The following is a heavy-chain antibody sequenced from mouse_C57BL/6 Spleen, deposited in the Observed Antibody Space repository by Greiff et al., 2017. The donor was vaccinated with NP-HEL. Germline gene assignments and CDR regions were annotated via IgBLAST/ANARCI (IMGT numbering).Heavy chain of an antibody. CDR2: INPYDGGT. Sequence: VQLQQSGAELVKPGASVKLSCKASGYTFTDYYMHWVKQRPGQGLEWIGEINPYDGGTNYNQKFKGKATLTVDKSSSTAYMQLSSLTSEDSAVYYCARSEYYDSYHYFDYWGQGTTLTVSA. D-gene: IGHD2-3*01. CDR1: GYTFTDYY. V-gene: IGHV1-69*02. J-gene: IGHJ2*01. CDR3: ARSEYYDSYHYFDY.